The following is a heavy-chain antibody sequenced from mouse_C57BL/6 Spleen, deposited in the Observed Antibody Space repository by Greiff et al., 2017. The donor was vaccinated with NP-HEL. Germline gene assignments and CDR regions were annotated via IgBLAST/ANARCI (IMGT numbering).Heavy chain of an antibody. CDR1: GYAFSSSW. D-gene: IGHD3-2*02. J-gene: IGHJ2*01. CDR3: ARGGQLRLHPFDY. CDR2: IYPGDGGT. Sequence: QVQLKESGPELVKPGASVKLSCKASGYAFSSSWMNWVKQRPGQGLEWIGRIYPGDGGTKYNGKFKGKATLTADKSSSTAYMQLSSLTSEDSAVYFCARGGQLRLHPFDYWGQGTTLTVPS. V-gene: IGHV1-82*01.